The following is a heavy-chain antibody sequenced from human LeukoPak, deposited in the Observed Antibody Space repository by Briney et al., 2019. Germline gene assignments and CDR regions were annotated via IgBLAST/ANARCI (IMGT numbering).Heavy chain of an antibody. J-gene: IGHJ3*02. V-gene: IGHV3-30-3*01. D-gene: IGHD4-11*01. CDR1: GFTFSSYA. Sequence: PGGSLRLSCAASGFTFSSYAMHWVRQAPGKGLEWVTVISYDGSNKYYADSVKGRFTISRDNSKNTLYLQINRLRAENTAVYYCARAGPTVTEFAFDICGQGTMVTVSS. CDR2: ISYDGSNK. CDR3: ARAGPTVTEFAFDI.